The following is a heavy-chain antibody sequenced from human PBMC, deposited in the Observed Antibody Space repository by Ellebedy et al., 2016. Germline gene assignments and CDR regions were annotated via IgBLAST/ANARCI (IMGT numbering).Heavy chain of an antibody. CDR2: INQSGTM. D-gene: IGHD3-10*01. CDR1: GGSLSAYY. CDR3: ARGIYGSGSVDY. V-gene: IGHV4-34*01. J-gene: IGHJ4*02. Sequence: SETLSLTCAVSGGSLSAYYWTWIRQPPGKGLEWIGEINQSGTMNYSPSLKSRVTISVDKSKNQFSLRLNSVTAADTGVYFCARGIYGSGSVDYWGQGTLVTVSS.